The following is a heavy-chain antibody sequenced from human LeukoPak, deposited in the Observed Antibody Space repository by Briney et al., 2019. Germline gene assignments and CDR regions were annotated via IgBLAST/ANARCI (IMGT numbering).Heavy chain of an antibody. D-gene: IGHD3-22*01. V-gene: IGHV4-30-2*01. CDR2: IYHSGST. CDR1: GGSISSGGYS. Sequence: SETLSLTCAVSGGSISSGGYSWSWIRQPPGKGLEWIGYIYHSGSTYYNPSLKSRVTISVDTSKNQFSLKLSSVTAADTAVYYCASLRMYYYDSSGYLTDYWGQGTLVTVSS. J-gene: IGHJ4*02. CDR3: ASLRMYYYDSSGYLTDY.